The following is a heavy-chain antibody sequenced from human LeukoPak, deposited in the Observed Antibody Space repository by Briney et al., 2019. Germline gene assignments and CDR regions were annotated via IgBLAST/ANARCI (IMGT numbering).Heavy chain of an antibody. CDR1: GFTFSNYA. V-gene: IGHV3-23*01. CDR2: ISGVDGRT. J-gene: IGHJ4*02. Sequence: QPGGSLRLSCVASGFTFSNYAMNWVRQAPGKGLEWVSLISGVDGRTYYVDSVKGRFIISRDNSENTLYLQMNSLRPEDKAVYYCAREAGASSFRPLDCWGQGVLVSVSS. D-gene: IGHD1-26*01. CDR3: AREAGASSFRPLDC.